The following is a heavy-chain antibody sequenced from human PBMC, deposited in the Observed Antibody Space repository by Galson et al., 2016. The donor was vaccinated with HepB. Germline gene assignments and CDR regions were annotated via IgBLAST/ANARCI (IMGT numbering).Heavy chain of an antibody. D-gene: IGHD1-26*01. V-gene: IGHV5-10-1*01. CDR2: IDPGDSFT. CDR3: ASLRSGSLTSDS. CDR1: GYSFTNYW. J-gene: IGHJ4*02. Sequence: QSGAEVKRPGESLRISCTGSGYSFTNYWINWVRQMPGKGLEWMGRIDPGDSFTNYSTSFQGPVTISADKSISPAYLQWSSLKASDTAMYYCASLRSGSLTSDSWGQGTLVTVSS.